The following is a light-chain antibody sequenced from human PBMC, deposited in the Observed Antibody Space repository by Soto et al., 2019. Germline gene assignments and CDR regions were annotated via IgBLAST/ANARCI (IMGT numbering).Light chain of an antibody. Sequence: QSALTQPASVSGSPGQSITISCTGTSSDVGASNFVSWYQHHPDKAPKLIIYGVTNRPSGVSNRFSGSKSGNTASLTISGLQTEDEADYYCSSYTTSSTLFGGGTKLTVL. CDR2: GVT. J-gene: IGLJ2*01. V-gene: IGLV2-14*01. CDR3: SSYTTSSTL. CDR1: SSDVGASNF.